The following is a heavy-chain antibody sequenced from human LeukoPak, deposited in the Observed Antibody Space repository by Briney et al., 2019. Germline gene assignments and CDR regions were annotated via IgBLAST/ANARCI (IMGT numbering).Heavy chain of an antibody. V-gene: IGHV4-59*08. CDR1: GGSISSYY. Sequence: SETLSLTCTVSGGSISSYYWSWIRQPPGKGLEWLGYIYYSGSTNYNPSLKSRVTISVDTSKNQFSLKLSSVTAADTAVYYCARHGGYGSGSYHPIWGQGTLVTVSS. CDR3: ARHGGYGSGSYHPI. CDR2: IYYSGST. D-gene: IGHD3-10*01. J-gene: IGHJ4*02.